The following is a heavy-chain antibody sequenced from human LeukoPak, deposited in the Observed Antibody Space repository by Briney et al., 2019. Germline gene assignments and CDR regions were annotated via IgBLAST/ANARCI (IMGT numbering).Heavy chain of an antibody. V-gene: IGHV1-18*04. CDR3: ARVADYYGSGSYDY. D-gene: IGHD3-10*01. J-gene: IGHJ4*02. CDR2: ISAYNGNT. CDR1: GYTFTSYY. Sequence: GASVKVSCKASGYTFTSYYMHWVRQAPGQGLEWMGWISAYNGNTNYAQKLQGRVTMTTDTSTSTAYMELRSLRSDDTAVYYCARVADYYGSGSYDYWGQGTLVTVSS.